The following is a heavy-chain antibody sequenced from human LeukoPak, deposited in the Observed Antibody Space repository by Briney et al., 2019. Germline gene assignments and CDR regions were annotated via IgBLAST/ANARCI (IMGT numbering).Heavy chain of an antibody. CDR3: ARDRVDTALWNGAYNYYYSGVDV. CDR2: IYTDDNT. D-gene: IGHD5-18*01. CDR1: GFTVSGKY. V-gene: IGHV3-66*01. Sequence: WGSLRLSCAASGFTVSGKYMNWVRQAPGKGLEWVSLIYTDDNTCYADSVKGRFTISRDNSKNTVYLQMNSLRAEDTAVYYCARDRVDTALWNGAYNYYYSGVDVWGQGTTVTVSS. J-gene: IGHJ6*02.